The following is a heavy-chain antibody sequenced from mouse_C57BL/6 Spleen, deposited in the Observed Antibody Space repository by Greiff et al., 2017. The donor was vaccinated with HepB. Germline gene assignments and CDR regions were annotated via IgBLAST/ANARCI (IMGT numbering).Heavy chain of an antibody. Sequence: EVQLQQSGPELVKPGASVKISCKASGYTFTDYYMNWVKQSQEKSLEWIGDINPNNGGTSYNQKFKGKATLTVDKSSSTAYMELRSLTSEDSAVYYCARAMMVTPGEKKNYFDYWGQGTTLTVSS. CDR1: GYTFTDYY. J-gene: IGHJ2*01. CDR3: ARAMMVTPGEKKNYFDY. CDR2: INPNNGGT. D-gene: IGHD2-3*01. V-gene: IGHV1-26*01.